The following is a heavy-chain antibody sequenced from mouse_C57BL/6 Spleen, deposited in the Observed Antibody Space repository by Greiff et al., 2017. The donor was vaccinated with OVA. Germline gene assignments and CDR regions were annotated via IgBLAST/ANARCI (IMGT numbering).Heavy chain of an antibody. J-gene: IGHJ4*01. D-gene: IGHD2-5*01. Sequence: EVQLQQSGPGLVKPSQSLSLTCSVTGYSITSGYYWNWIRQFPGNKLEWMGYISYDGSNNYNPSLKNRISITRDTSKNQFFLKLNSVTTEDTATYYCARGESSYYSNYGAMDYWGQGTSVTVSS. CDR2: ISYDGSN. CDR3: ARGESSYYSNYGAMDY. CDR1: GYSITSGYY. V-gene: IGHV3-6*01.